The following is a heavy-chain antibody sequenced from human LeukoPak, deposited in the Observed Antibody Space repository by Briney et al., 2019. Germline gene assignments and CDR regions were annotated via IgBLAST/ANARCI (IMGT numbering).Heavy chain of an antibody. V-gene: IGHV4-39*07. CDR2: IYYSGST. CDR3: ARDQRRIVATTLDY. CDR1: GGSISSSSYY. J-gene: IGHJ4*02. Sequence: SETLSLTCTGSGGSISSSSYYWGWIRQPPGRGLEWIGSIYYSGSTYYNPSLKSRVTISVDTSKNQFSLKLSSVTAADTAVYYCARDQRRIVATTLDYWGQGTLVTVSS. D-gene: IGHD5-12*01.